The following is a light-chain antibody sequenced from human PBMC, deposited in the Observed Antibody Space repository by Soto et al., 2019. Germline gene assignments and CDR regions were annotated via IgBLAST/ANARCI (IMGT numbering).Light chain of an antibody. CDR3: QQYTDSPPRT. CDR2: DAS. CDR1: QSVSSK. V-gene: IGKV3-20*01. Sequence: EIVLTQSPGTLTLSPGERATLSCRASQSVSSKLAWYQQKPAQPPRLLIYDASSRPTGIADRFSGSGSGTDFTLTISRLEPEDLAVYYCQQYTDSPPRTFGQGTKVEI. J-gene: IGKJ1*01.